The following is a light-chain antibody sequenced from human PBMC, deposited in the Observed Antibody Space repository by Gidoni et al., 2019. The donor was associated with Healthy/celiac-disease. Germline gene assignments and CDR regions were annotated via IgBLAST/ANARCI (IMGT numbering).Light chain of an antibody. CDR3: QQYYSTPQT. CDR2: WAS. Sequence: DIVMTQSPDSLAVSLGERATINCKSSQSVLYSSNNKNYLAWYQQKPGQPPKLLIYWASTRESGVPELFSGSGSGTDFTLTISSLQAEDVAVYYCQQYYSTPQTFGQGTKVEIK. CDR1: QSVLYSSNNKNY. J-gene: IGKJ1*01. V-gene: IGKV4-1*01.